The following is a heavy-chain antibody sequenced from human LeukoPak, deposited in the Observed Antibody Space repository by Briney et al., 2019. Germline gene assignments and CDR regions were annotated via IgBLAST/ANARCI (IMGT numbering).Heavy chain of an antibody. D-gene: IGHD2-8*01. Sequence: PGGSLRLSCAASGFTFSTYTMNWVRQAPGKGLEWVSGINWNGGSTGYADSVKGRFTISRDNAKNSLYLQMNSLRAEDTALYHCARESGEGMQDAFDIWGQGIMVTVSS. J-gene: IGHJ3*02. V-gene: IGHV3-20*01. CDR3: ARESGEGMQDAFDI. CDR2: INWNGGST. CDR1: GFTFSTYT.